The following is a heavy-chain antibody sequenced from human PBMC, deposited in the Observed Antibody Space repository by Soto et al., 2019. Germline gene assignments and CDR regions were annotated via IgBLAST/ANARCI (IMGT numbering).Heavy chain of an antibody. CDR2: IYYSGST. CDR1: GGSISSGDYY. CDR3: ARDGIKPYDSAGDAFDI. V-gene: IGHV4-30-4*01. Sequence: SETLSLTCTVSGGSISSGDYYWSWIRQPPGKGLEWIGYIYYSGSTYYNPSLKSRVTISVDTSKNQFSLKLSSVTAADTAVYYCARDGIKPYDSAGDAFDIWGQGTMVTVSS. J-gene: IGHJ3*02. D-gene: IGHD3-22*01.